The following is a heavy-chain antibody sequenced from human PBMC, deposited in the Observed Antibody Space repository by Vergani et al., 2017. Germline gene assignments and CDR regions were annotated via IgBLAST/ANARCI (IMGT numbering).Heavy chain of an antibody. J-gene: IGHJ6*03. D-gene: IGHD2-2*01. CDR1: GFTFTAHG. CDR3: AKGVTDYQLPRGYYYYMDV. V-gene: IGHV3-23*01. CDR2: ISGQNFRT. Sequence: EVQLLESGGGSAQPGESLRLSCVASGFTFTAHGLNWVRQAPGKGLEWVSGISGQNFRTHYADSVKGRFTISRDDSKNTVYLQINSLRAEDTAVYYCAKGVTDYQLPRGYYYYMDVWGKGTTVTVSS.